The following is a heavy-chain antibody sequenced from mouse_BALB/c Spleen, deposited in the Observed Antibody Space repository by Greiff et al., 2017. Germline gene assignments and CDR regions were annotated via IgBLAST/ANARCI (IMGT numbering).Heavy chain of an antibody. CDR2: ISYSGST. Sequence: VQLQQSGPGLVKPSQSLSLTCTVTGYSITSDYAWNWIRQFPGNKLEWMGYISYSGSTSYNPSLKSRISITRDTSKNQFFLQLNSVTTEDTATYYCARCRDYVRHYYAMDYWGQGTSVTVSS. CDR1: GYSITSDYA. CDR3: ARCRDYVRHYYAMDY. V-gene: IGHV3-2*02. J-gene: IGHJ4*01. D-gene: IGHD2-4*01.